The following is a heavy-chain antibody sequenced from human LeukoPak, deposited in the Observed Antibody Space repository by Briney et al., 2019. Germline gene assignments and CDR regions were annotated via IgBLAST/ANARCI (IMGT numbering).Heavy chain of an antibody. J-gene: IGHJ4*02. CDR1: GGSISSSSYY. CDR3: ARNASDSGTSYFDY. V-gene: IGHV4-39*01. CDR2: IYCGST. D-gene: IGHD1-26*01. Sequence: SETLSLTCTVSGGSISSSSYYWGWIRQPPGKGLEGLGSIYCGSTSYNPSLKSRVTISVDTSKNQFSLKLGSVTAADTAVYYCARNASDSGTSYFDYWGQGTLVTVSS.